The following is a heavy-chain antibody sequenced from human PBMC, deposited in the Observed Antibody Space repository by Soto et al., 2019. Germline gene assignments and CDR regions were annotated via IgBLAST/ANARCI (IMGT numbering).Heavy chain of an antibody. V-gene: IGHV4-39*01. CDR2: IFYSGST. Sequence: QLQLQESGPGLVKPSETLSLTCTVSGGSISSTNYYWAWIRPPPGKGLEWIGNIFYSGSTYSNPSLKNRVIISADTSKNQSSLKLSSVTAPDTAVYYCARHSLSVVLIPARDYGMDVWGQGTTVTVSS. CDR3: ARHSLSVVLIPARDYGMDV. D-gene: IGHD3-22*01. J-gene: IGHJ6*02. CDR1: GGSISSTNYY.